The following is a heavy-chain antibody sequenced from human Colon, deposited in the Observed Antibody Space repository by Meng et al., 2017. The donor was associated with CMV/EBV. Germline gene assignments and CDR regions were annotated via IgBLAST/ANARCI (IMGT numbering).Heavy chain of an antibody. CDR1: GDSLSDDTVA. CDR2: TYYRSKWGN. V-gene: IGHV6-1*01. J-gene: IGHJ3*02. Sequence: QVQLQQSGPGLVKPSQTLTLTCAISGDSLSDDTVAWNWIRQSPSRGLEWLGRTYYRSKWGNDYALSVRSRLTINPDTAKNQFSLQLNSVTPEDTAVYYCARDRLWAFDICCQGTLRSVSS. CDR3: ARDRLWAFDI. D-gene: IGHD3-16*01.